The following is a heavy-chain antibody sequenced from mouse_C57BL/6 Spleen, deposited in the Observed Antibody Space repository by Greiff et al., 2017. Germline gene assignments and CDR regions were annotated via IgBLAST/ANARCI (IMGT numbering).Heavy chain of an antibody. J-gene: IGHJ2*01. CDR2: INPSNGGT. CDR3: ARGVDVYYLTRFDY. D-gene: IGHD2-3*01. CDR1: GYTFTSYW. Sequence: VKLQQPGTELVKPGASVKLSCTASGYTFTSYWMHWVKQRPGQGLEWIGNINPSNGGTNYTEKFKCKATLTVDKSSSTAYMMLSSLTSEDSAVYYCARGVDVYYLTRFDYWGQGTTLTVSS. V-gene: IGHV1-53*01.